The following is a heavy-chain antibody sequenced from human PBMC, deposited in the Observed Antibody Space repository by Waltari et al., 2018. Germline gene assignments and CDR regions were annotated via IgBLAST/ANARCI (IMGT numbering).Heavy chain of an antibody. CDR2: ISASGGGI. CDR1: GFTFTNNA. CDR3: AKWREGAPGDFDY. D-gene: IGHD2-2*01. V-gene: IGHV3-23*01. J-gene: IGHJ4*02. Sequence: EVQLLESGGDLVQPGGSLRLSCTGTGFTFTNNAMSWVRQAPGKGLEWVSAISASGGGIYYADSVKGRFILSRDNSKNTLSLQMNSLRTEDTAVYYCAKWREGAPGDFDYWGQGTLVTVSS.